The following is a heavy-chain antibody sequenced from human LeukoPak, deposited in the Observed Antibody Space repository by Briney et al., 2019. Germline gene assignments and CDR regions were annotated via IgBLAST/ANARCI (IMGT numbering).Heavy chain of an antibody. D-gene: IGHD3-22*01. CDR1: GGSISSSSYY. Sequence: SETLSLTCTVSGGSISSSSYYWGWIRQPPGKGLEWIGSIYYSGSTYYNPSLKSRVTISVDTSKNQFSLKLSSVTAADTAVYYCARGRTDDSSGYSFDYWGQGTLVTVSS. CDR2: IYYSGST. CDR3: ARGRTDDSSGYSFDY. V-gene: IGHV4-39*01. J-gene: IGHJ4*02.